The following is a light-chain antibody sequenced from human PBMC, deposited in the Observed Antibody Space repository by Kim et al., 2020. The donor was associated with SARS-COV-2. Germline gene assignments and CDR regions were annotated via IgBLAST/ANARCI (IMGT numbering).Light chain of an antibody. J-gene: IGKJ2*01. V-gene: IGKV3-20*01. CDR3: QQCGSSPPEYT. CDR2: GTS. Sequence: EIVLTQSPGTLSLSPGERATLSCRASQSVSSNYLAWYQQKPGQAPRLLIYGTSSRATGIPDRFSGSGSGTDFTLTISRLEPEDFAVYYCQQCGSSPPEYTFGQGTKLEIK. CDR1: QSVSSNY.